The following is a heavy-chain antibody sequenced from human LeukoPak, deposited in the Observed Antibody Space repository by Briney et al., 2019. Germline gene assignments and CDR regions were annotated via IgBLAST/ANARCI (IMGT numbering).Heavy chain of an antibody. CDR1: EFTFSDAW. D-gene: IGHD3-10*01. CDR3: TGNYYGSGSYADFDY. Sequence: GGSLRLSCAASEFTFSDAWMSWVRQAPGKGLEWVGRIKSKRDGGTPDYAAPVKGRFTISRDDSKDTLYLQMDSLKTEDTAVYYCTGNYYGSGSYADFDYWGQGTLVTVSS. J-gene: IGHJ4*02. CDR2: IKSKRDGGTP. V-gene: IGHV3-15*01.